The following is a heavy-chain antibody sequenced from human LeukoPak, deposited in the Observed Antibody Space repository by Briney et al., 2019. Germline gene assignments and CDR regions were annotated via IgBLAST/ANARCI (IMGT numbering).Heavy chain of an antibody. J-gene: IGHJ4*02. V-gene: IGHV4-34*01. CDR3: AREGIAAAVGSFDY. Sequence: SETLSLTSAVYGGSFSVYYWSWIRQPPGKGLEWIGEINHSGSTNYNPSLKSRVTISVDTSKNQFSLKLSSVTAADTAAYYCAREGIAAAVGSFDYWGQGTLVTVSS. CDR1: GGSFSVYY. CDR2: INHSGST. D-gene: IGHD6-13*01.